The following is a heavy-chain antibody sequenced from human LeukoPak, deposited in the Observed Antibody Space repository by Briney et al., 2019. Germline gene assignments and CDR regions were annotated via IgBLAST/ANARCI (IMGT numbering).Heavy chain of an antibody. J-gene: IGHJ4*02. CDR3: ARDPAAGTGPFDY. V-gene: IGHV3-30-3*01. D-gene: IGHD6-13*01. CDR1: GFTFSSYA. CDR2: ISYDGSNK. Sequence: GGSLRLSCAASGFTFSSYAMHGVRQAPGKGLEWVAVISYDGSNKYYADSVKGRFTISRDNSKNTLYLQMNSLRADDTAVYYCARDPAAGTGPFDYWGQGTLVTVSS.